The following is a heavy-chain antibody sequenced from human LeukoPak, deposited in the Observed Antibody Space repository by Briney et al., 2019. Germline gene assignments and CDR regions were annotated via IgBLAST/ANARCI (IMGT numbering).Heavy chain of an antibody. Sequence: PGRSLRLSCAASGFTFSSYGMHWVRQAPGKGLEWVAVISYDGSNKYYAGSVKGRFTISRDNSKNTLYLQMNGLRAEDTAVYYCAKDQYSSSWNQIDYWGQGTLVTVSS. CDR3: AKDQYSSSWNQIDY. V-gene: IGHV3-30*18. D-gene: IGHD6-13*01. CDR2: ISYDGSNK. CDR1: GFTFSSYG. J-gene: IGHJ4*02.